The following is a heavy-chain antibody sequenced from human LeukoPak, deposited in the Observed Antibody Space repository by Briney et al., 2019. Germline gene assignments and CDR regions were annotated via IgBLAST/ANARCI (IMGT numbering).Heavy chain of an antibody. Sequence: SETLSLTCTVSGGSIISSNYYWGWIRQPPGKGLEWIGNIYYSGSTYYNPSLKSRVTISVNTSKNQFSLKLSSVTAADTAVYYCASIYSTGWYYFDYWGQGFLVTVSS. CDR1: GGSIISSNYY. CDR3: ASIYSTGWYYFDY. J-gene: IGHJ4*02. D-gene: IGHD6-19*01. V-gene: IGHV4-39*01. CDR2: IYYSGST.